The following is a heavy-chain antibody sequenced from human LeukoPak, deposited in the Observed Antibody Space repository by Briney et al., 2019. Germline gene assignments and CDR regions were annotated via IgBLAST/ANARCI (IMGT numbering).Heavy chain of an antibody. D-gene: IGHD3-10*01. CDR2: MYDSGST. CDR1: GGSIRAYY. J-gene: IGHJ5*02. CDR3: ARAAGFDWFDP. V-gene: IGHV4-59*01. Sequence: SETLSLTCTVSGGSIRAYYWNWIRQPPGKGLEWIGYMYDSGSTNYNPSLKSRVTISVDTSKSQFSLKLSSVTAADTAVYYCARAAGFDWFDPWGQGTLVTVSS.